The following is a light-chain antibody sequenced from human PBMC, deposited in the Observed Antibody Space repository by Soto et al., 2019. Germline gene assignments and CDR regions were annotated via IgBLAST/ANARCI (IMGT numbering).Light chain of an antibody. CDR2: GAS. CDR1: QSINSK. CDR3: QQYNDWPPA. V-gene: IGKV3-15*01. Sequence: ETVMTQSPATLSLSPCERATLSSRASQSINSKLVWYQQKPGQAPRFLIYGASTRATDIPARFRGSGSGTEFTLTIDSLQSEDFAVYYCQQYNDWPPAFGGGTKVDIK. J-gene: IGKJ4*01.